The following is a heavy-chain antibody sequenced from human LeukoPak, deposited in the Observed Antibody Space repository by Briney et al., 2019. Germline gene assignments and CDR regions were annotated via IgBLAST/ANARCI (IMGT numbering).Heavy chain of an antibody. Sequence: SETLSLTCTVSGGSISSYYWSWIRQPPGKGLEWIGYIYYSGSTNYNPSLKSRVTISVDTSKNQFSLKLSSVTAADTAVYYCARGGFKDTSGFDYWGQGTLVTVSS. V-gene: IGHV4-59*01. D-gene: IGHD6-25*01. J-gene: IGHJ4*02. CDR3: ARGGFKDTSGFDY. CDR1: GGSISSYY. CDR2: IYYSGST.